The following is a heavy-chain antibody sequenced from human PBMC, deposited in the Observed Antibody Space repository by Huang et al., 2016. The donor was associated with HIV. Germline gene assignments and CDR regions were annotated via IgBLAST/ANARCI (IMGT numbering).Heavy chain of an antibody. CDR1: GFPFSAYG. J-gene: IGHJ3*01. V-gene: IGHV3-30*02. D-gene: IGHD6-13*01. Sequence: QVRLVESGGGLVQPGASLTLSCSASGFPFSAYGMAWVRQAPGKVLEWVSFIRYDGNNDYVIGSVKGRFTISRDNSNNTLYLRMNSLRPEDTAVYYCVKERGSSRARSSFDFWGQGTSVIVSS. CDR2: IRYDGNND. CDR3: VKERGSSRARSSFDF.